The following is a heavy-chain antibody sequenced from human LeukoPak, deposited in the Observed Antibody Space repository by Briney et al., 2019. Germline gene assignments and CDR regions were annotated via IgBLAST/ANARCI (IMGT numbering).Heavy chain of an antibody. CDR1: GDTFSSYA. V-gene: IGHV1-69*05. D-gene: IGHD3-22*01. CDR3: ARESDSSGYHDY. J-gene: IGHJ4*02. Sequence: SVKVSCKASGDTFSSYAISWVRQAPGQGLEWMGGIIPIFGTANYAQKFQGRVTITTDESTSTAYMELSSLRSEDTAVYYCARESDSSGYHDYWGQGTLVTVSS. CDR2: IIPIFGTA.